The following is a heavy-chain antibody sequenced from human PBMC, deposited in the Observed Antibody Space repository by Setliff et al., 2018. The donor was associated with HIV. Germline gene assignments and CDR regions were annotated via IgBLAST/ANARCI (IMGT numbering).Heavy chain of an antibody. D-gene: IGHD2-2*01. CDR3: ARDPEAQIVVVPAYMDV. CDR2: IYSGGST. V-gene: IGHV3-66*01. J-gene: IGHJ6*03. Sequence: GGSLRLSCAASGFTVSSNYMSWVRQAPGKGLEWVSVIYSGGSTYYADSVKGRFTISRDNSKNTLYLQMNSLRSEDTAVYYCARDPEAQIVVVPAYMDVWGKGTTVTVSS. CDR1: GFTVSSNY.